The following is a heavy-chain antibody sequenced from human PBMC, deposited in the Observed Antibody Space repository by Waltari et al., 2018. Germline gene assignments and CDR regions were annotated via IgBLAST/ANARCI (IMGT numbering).Heavy chain of an antibody. Sequence: QVQLQQWGAGLLKPSETLSLTCAVYGGSFSGYYWSWIRQPPGKGLEWIGEINHSGSTNYNPSLKSRVTISVDTTKNQVSLKLSSVTAADTAVYYCARGITIFGVVHDYWGQGTLVIVSS. CDR1: GGSFSGYY. J-gene: IGHJ4*02. CDR3: ARGITIFGVVHDY. D-gene: IGHD3-3*01. CDR2: INHSGST. V-gene: IGHV4-34*01.